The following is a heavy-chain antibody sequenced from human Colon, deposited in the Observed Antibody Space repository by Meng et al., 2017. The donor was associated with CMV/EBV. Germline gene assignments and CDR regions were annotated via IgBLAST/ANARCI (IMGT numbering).Heavy chain of an antibody. V-gene: IGHV3-66*02. CDR2: IYSGDDT. J-gene: IGHJ5*02. CDR1: GFTVSSND. CDR3: AKGLDFMDL. Sequence: GESLKISCDASGFTVSSNDMSWVRQAPGKGLEWVSGIYSGDDTYYADSVRGRFTISRDNSKNTLYLQMNSLRPEDTAVYYCAKGLDFMDLWGQGTLVTVSS. D-gene: IGHD3-9*01.